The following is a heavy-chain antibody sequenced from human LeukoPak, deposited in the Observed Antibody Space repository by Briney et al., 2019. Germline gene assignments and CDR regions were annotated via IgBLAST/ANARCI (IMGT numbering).Heavy chain of an antibody. CDR1: GYRFANFW. J-gene: IGHJ4*02. V-gene: IGHV5-51*01. CDR3: ARHVDNSVYFSNSY. D-gene: IGHD3-22*01. CDR2: IYPGDSDT. Sequence: GKSLKISCKGSGYRFANFWIGWVRQVPGEGLEWMGVIYPGDSDTRYSPSFQGQVTISADKSISTAYLQWSSLKASDTAMYYCARHVDNSVYFSNSYWGQGTLVTVSS.